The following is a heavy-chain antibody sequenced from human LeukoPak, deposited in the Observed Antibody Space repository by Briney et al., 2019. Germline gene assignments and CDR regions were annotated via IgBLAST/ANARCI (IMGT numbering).Heavy chain of an antibody. V-gene: IGHV3-30-3*01. CDR3: ARDYCSGGSCYNDAFDI. J-gene: IGHJ3*02. Sequence: PGGSLRLSCAASGFTFSSYAMHWVRQAPGKGLEWVAVISYDGSNKYYADSVKGRFTISRDNSKNTLYLQMNSLRAEDTAVYYCARDYCSGGSCYNDAFDIWGQGTMVTVSS. CDR1: GFTFSSYA. D-gene: IGHD2-15*01. CDR2: ISYDGSNK.